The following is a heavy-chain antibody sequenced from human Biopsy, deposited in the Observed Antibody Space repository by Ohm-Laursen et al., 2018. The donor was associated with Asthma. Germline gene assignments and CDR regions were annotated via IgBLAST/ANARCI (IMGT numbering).Heavy chain of an antibody. V-gene: IGHV4-34*01. Sequence: SQTLSLTCAVYPGSFSGFFWTWIRQSPGKGLEWIGETNERGVTNNNPSLKSRVIISIDTYWNRVSLKLTSVTAADTAVYYCAQGPELDVWGQGTTVTVSS. CDR2: TNERGVT. J-gene: IGHJ6*02. CDR3: AQGPELDV. CDR1: PGSFSGFF.